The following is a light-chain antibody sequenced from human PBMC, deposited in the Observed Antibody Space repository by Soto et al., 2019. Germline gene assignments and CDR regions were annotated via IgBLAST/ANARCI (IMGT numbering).Light chain of an antibody. Sequence: DIQMTQSPSTLSASVGDRVTITCRASQDITSWLAWYQHKPGKAHKLLIYDAYSLESGVQSRFSGSGSGTEFTLTIRSLQPDDFATYYCKQYNTYPWTFGQGTKVDIK. CDR3: KQYNTYPWT. CDR2: DAY. CDR1: QDITSW. V-gene: IGKV1-5*01. J-gene: IGKJ1*01.